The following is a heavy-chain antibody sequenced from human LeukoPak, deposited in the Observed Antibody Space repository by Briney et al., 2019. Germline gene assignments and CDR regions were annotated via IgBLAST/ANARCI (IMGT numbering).Heavy chain of an antibody. D-gene: IGHD3-16*01. CDR3: ARGPXXXXXXPDXVWEAYYYYYMDV. Sequence: PSETLSLTCTVSGGSISSYYWSWIRQPPGKGLEWIGYIYYSGSTNYNPSLKSRVTISVDTSKNQFSLKLSSVTAADTAVYYCARGPXXXXXXPDXVWEAYYYYYMDVWGKGTTVAVSS. CDR1: GGSISSYY. J-gene: IGHJ6*03. CDR2: IYYSGST. V-gene: IGHV4-59*01.